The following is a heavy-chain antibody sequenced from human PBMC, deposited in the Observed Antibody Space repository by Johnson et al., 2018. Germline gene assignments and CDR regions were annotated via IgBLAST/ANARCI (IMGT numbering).Heavy chain of an antibody. V-gene: IGHV4-59*01. CDR2: IYYSGST. D-gene: IGHD4-17*01. CDR1: GGSISSYY. J-gene: IGHJ6*03. CDR3: ARILSTVTTFGYDYYSDV. Sequence: QVQLQESGPGLVKPSETLSLTCTVSGGSISSYYWSWIRQPPGKGLEWIGYIYYSGSTNYNPSLKSRVTMSVATSKNQFSLKLSPVTAAATAVYYCARILSTVTTFGYDYYSDVWGKGTTVTVSS.